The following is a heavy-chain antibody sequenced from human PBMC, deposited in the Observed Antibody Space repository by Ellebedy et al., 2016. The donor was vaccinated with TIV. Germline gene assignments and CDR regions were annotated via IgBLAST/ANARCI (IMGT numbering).Heavy chain of an antibody. CDR1: GFDFNAYW. D-gene: IGHD4-11*01. CDR3: ARQHDYGNYSFGI. V-gene: IGHV5-51*01. J-gene: IGHJ3*02. CDR2: VYPADSRT. Sequence: GESLKISXKGSGFDFNAYWVGWVRQMPGKGLEWMGIVYPADSRTRYSPSFQGQVTISADKSISTAYLQWSSLKASDTAMYYCARQHDYGNYSFGIWGQGTMVTVSS.